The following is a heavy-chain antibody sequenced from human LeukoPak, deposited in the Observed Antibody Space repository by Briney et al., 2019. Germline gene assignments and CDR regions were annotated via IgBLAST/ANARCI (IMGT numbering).Heavy chain of an antibody. J-gene: IGHJ4*02. CDR3: AKHRFESGGYHSTD. Sequence: GGSLRLSCAASGFTFSSYAMSWVRQAPGKGLAWVSTISGGSGSTYCADSVKGRFTISRDDSKNTLYLQMNSLRDEDTAVYYCAKHRFESGGYHSTDWGQGTLVTVSS. D-gene: IGHD3-22*01. CDR2: ISGGSGST. V-gene: IGHV3-23*01. CDR1: GFTFSSYA.